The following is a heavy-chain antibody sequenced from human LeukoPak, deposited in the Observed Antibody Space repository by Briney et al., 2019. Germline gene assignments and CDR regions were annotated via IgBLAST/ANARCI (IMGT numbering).Heavy chain of an antibody. J-gene: IGHJ4*02. D-gene: IGHD3-22*01. Sequence: TGGSLRLSCAASGFTFSSYAMSWVRQAQGKGLEWVSAISGSGGSTYNADSVKGRFTISRDNSKNTLYLQMNSLRAEDTAVYYCAKVHAGAGTWLVASYYFYYWGQGTLVTVSS. CDR2: ISGSGGST. V-gene: IGHV3-23*01. CDR1: GFTFSSYA. CDR3: AKVHAGAGTWLVASYYFYY.